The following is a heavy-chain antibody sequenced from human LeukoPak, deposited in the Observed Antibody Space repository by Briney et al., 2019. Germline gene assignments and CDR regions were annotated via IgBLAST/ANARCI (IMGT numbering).Heavy chain of an antibody. CDR3: AISVNWLPDVFDI. V-gene: IGHV4-34*01. CDR2: INHSGST. D-gene: IGHD1-1*01. Sequence: SETLSLTYAVYGGSFSGYYWSWIRQPPGKGLEWIGEINHSGSTNYNPSLKSRGTISVDTSKNHFSLKLSSVTAADTAIYYCAISVNWLPDVFDIWGQGTMVTVSS. CDR1: GGSFSGYY. J-gene: IGHJ3*02.